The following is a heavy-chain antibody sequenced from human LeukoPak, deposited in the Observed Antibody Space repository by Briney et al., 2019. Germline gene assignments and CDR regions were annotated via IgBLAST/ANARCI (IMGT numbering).Heavy chain of an antibody. CDR3: ARGPLPHCSGGSCYGGVNNWFDP. Sequence: ASVKVSCKASGYTFTSYAMHWVRQAPGQRLEWMGWINAGNGNTKYSQKFQGRVTITRDTSASTAYMELSSLRSEDTAVYYCARGPLPHCSGGSCYGGVNNWFDPWGQGTLVTVSS. V-gene: IGHV1-3*01. CDR2: INAGNGNT. D-gene: IGHD2-15*01. J-gene: IGHJ5*02. CDR1: GYTFTSYA.